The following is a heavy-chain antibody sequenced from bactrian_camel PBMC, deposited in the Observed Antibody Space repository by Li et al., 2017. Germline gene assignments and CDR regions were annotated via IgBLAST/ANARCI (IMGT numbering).Heavy chain of an antibody. J-gene: IGHJ4*01. D-gene: IGHD1*01. V-gene: IGHV3S26*01. CDR1: GFTFDSGW. Sequence: HVQLVESGGGLVQPGGSLRLSCAASGFTFDSGWMYWVRQAPGKGLEWVSQISSLGATKRYADSVNGRFTISRDNAKNMMYLQMNSLKPEDTAVYYCVRHNTRTDTYSQPESQGTQVTVS. CDR2: ISSLGATK.